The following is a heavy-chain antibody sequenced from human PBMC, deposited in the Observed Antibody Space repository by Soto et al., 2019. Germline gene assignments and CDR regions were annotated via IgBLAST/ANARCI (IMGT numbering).Heavy chain of an antibody. J-gene: IGHJ4*02. V-gene: IGHV4-31*03. CDR2: IYYSGST. D-gene: IGHD3-10*01. CDR3: ARVLWWFGESVFDY. Sequence: QVQLQESGPGLVKPSQTLSLTCTVSGGSISSGGYYWSWIRQHPGKGLEWIGYIYYSGSTYYNPSLRSRVTXXVXTCXNQFSLKLSSVTAADTAVYYCARVLWWFGESVFDYWGQGTLVTVSS. CDR1: GGSISSGGYY.